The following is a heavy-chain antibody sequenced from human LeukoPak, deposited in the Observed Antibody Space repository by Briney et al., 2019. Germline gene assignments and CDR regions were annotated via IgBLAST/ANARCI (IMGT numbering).Heavy chain of an antibody. CDR1: GFTFSSYS. V-gene: IGHV3-21*01. J-gene: IGHJ4*02. D-gene: IGHD3-22*01. Sequence: PGGSLRLSCAASGFTFSSYSMNWVSQAPRKGLEWVSSISSSSSYIYYADSVKGRFTISRDNAKNSLYLQMNSLRAEDTAVYYCARVYYDSSGYTHFDYWGQGTLVTVSS. CDR3: ARVYYDSSGYTHFDY. CDR2: ISSSSSYI.